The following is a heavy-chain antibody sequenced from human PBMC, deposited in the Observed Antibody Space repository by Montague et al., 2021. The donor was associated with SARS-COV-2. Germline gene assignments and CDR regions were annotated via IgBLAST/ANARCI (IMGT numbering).Heavy chain of an antibody. CDR1: GFSLSTSGVG. CDR2: IYWDADK. J-gene: IGHJ4*02. D-gene: IGHD6-13*01. V-gene: IGHV2-5*02. Sequence: PALVKPTQTLTLTCTFSGFSLSTSGVGVGWIRQPPGKALEWLALIYWDADKRYSPSLKSRLTITKDTSKNQVVLTTTNMDPVDTATYYCAHRKVLAAAWDYWGQGTLVTVSS. CDR3: AHRKVLAAAWDY.